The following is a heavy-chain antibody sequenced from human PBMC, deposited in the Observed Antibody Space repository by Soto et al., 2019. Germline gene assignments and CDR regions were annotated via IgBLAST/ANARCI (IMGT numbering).Heavy chain of an antibody. D-gene: IGHD3-3*01. CDR3: VKGSGYYLHWFES. CDR2: IYYSGST. J-gene: IGHJ5*01. CDR1: GGSISSSSYY. V-gene: IGHV4-39*01. Sequence: QLQLQESGPGLVKPSETLSLTCSVSGGSISSSSYYWGWIRQPPGEGLEWIGSIYYSGSTYYNPSLKSRVTISVGPSKIQFSLKLSSVTAADTAFYYWVKGSGYYLHWFESWGQGTLVTVSS.